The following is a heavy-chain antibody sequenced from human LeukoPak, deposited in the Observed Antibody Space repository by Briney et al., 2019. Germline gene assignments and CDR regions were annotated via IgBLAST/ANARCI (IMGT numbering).Heavy chain of an antibody. CDR2: INWNGGST. CDR3: ARDGVTREYSYGRYYYYYMDV. CDR1: GFTFDDYG. V-gene: IGHV3-20*04. Sequence: GSLRLSCAASGFTFDDYGMSWVRQAPGKGLEWVSGINWNGGSTGYADSVKGRFTISRDNAKNSLYLQMNSLRAEDTALYYCARDGVTREYSYGRYYYYYMDVWGKGTTVTVSS. D-gene: IGHD5-18*01. J-gene: IGHJ6*03.